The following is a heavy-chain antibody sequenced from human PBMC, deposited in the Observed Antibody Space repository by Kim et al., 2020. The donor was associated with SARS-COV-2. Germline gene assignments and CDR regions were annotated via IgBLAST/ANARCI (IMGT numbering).Heavy chain of an antibody. J-gene: IGHJ4*02. CDR3: LKGGWGWLWDH. D-gene: IGHD3-22*01. Sequence: GGSLRLSCTTFGFTFTGYAMSWVRQAPGKGLEWVSSIDGSDGTTYYVDSVKGRFTISRDNSKNTLYLQMSNSRADDTAVFYFLKGGWGWLWDHCGQGTLV. V-gene: IGHV3-23*01. CDR1: GFTFTGYA. CDR2: IDGSDGTT.